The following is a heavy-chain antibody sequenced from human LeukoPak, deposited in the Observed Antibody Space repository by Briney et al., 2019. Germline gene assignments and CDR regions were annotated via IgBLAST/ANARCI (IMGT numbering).Heavy chain of an antibody. J-gene: IGHJ2*01. CDR1: GGSISSGGYY. D-gene: IGHD6-19*01. CDR2: IYHSGST. V-gene: IGHV4-30-2*01. CDR3: ARAGYSSGWFDL. Sequence: PSQTLSLTCTVSGGSISSGGYYWSWIRQPPGTGLEWIGYIYHSGSTYYNPSLKSRVTISVDRSKNQFSLKLSSVTAADTAVYYCARAGYSSGWFDLWGRGTLVTVSS.